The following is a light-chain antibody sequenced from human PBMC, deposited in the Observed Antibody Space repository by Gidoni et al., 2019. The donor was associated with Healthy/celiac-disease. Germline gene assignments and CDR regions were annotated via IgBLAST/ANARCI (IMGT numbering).Light chain of an antibody. J-gene: IGLJ2*01. CDR2: ENN. V-gene: IGLV1-51*02. CDR1: SSNIGNNY. Sequence: VTISCSGSSSNIGNNYVSWYQQLPGTAPKLLIYENNKRPSGIPDRFSGSKSGTSATLGITGLQTGDEADYYCGTWDSSLSAVVFGGGTKLTVL. CDR3: GTWDSSLSAVV.